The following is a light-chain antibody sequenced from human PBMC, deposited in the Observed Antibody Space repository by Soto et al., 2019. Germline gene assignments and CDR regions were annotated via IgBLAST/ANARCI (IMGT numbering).Light chain of an antibody. CDR2: WAS. Sequence: DIVMTQSPDSLAVSLGERATINCKSSQSVLYSSNNKNYLAWYQQKPGQPPKLLIYWASTRESGVPDRFSGNGSGTDFTLTISRLQAEDVAVYYCQKYYSTPITCGQGTRLEIK. V-gene: IGKV4-1*01. J-gene: IGKJ5*01. CDR1: QSVLYSSNNKNY. CDR3: QKYYSTPIT.